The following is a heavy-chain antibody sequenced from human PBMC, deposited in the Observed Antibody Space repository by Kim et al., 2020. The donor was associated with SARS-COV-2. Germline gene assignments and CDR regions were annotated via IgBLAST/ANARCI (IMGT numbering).Heavy chain of an antibody. CDR1: GGSVSGYY. V-gene: IGHV4-34*01. J-gene: IGHJ6*02. CDR2: INQSGAI. Sequence: SETLSLTCAVYGGSVSGYYWSWIRQPPGKGLEWMGEINQSGAIRHNPSLRSRLAISMDTSKNQFSLKLTSLTAADTAFYYCARGRAGVVPSPVLGLGPYYEYFTLDVWGRGTAVTVAS. CDR3: ARGRAGVVPSPVLGLGPYYEYFTLDV. D-gene: IGHD2-8*02.